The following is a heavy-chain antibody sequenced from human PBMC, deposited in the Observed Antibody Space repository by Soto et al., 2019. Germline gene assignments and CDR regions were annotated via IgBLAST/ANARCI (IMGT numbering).Heavy chain of an antibody. CDR1: GGSISSYY. CDR3: ARDSGLLWFGESAPSMDYGMDV. CDR2: IYYSGST. J-gene: IGHJ6*02. D-gene: IGHD3-10*01. Sequence: SETLSLTCTVSGGSISSYYWSWIRQPPGKGLEWIGYIYYSGSTNYNPSLKSRVTISVDTSKNQFSLKLSSVTAADTAVYYCARDSGLLWFGESAPSMDYGMDVWCQGTTVTVSS. V-gene: IGHV4-59*01.